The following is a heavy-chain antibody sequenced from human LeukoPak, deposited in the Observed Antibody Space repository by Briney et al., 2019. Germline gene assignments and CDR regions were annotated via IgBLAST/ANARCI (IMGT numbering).Heavy chain of an antibody. CDR3: ARQEFHFDY. D-gene: IGHD2-21*01. J-gene: IGHJ4*02. CDR2: IYHSGST. V-gene: IGHV4-38-2*01. Sequence: PSETLSLTCAVSGYSISSGYYWGWIRQPPGKGLEWIGSIYHSGSTYYNPSLKSRVTISVDTSKNQFSLKLSSVTAADTAVYYCARQEFHFDYWGQGTLVTVSS. CDR1: GYSISSGYY.